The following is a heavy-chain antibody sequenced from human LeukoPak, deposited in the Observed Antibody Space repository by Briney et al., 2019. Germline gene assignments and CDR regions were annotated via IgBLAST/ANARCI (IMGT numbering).Heavy chain of an antibody. J-gene: IGHJ4*02. CDR2: FDPEGGET. CDR3: ATHSGSYLLY. Sequence: ASVKVSCKVSGYTLTQLSMHWVRQAPGKGLEWMGGFDPEGGETIYAQKFQGRVTMTEDTSTDTTYMELSSLRSEDTAVYYCATHSGSYLLYWGQGTLVTVSS. D-gene: IGHD1-26*01. V-gene: IGHV1-24*01. CDR1: GYTLTQLS.